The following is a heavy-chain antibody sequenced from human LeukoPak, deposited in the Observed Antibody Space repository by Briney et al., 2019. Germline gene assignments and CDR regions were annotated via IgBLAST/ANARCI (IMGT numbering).Heavy chain of an antibody. D-gene: IGHD1-14*01. Sequence: GGSLRLSCAASGFSFSTYYVNWVRQAPGKGLEWVSCISSSSTYIYYSDSVRGRFAISRDNAKNSLYMQMNSLRAEDTAVYYCVRENHGSFDYWGQGSLVTVSS. CDR1: GFSFSTYY. CDR2: ISSSSTYI. CDR3: VRENHGSFDY. V-gene: IGHV3-21*01. J-gene: IGHJ4*02.